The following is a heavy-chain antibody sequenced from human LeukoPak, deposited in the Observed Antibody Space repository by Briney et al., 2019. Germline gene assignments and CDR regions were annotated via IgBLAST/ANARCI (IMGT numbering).Heavy chain of an antibody. CDR1: GGSISSYY. CDR2: IYTSGST. D-gene: IGHD3-3*01. J-gene: IGHJ5*02. CDR3: AREAIFGVVTLNWFDP. Sequence: PSETLSLTCTVSGGSISSYYWSWIRQPAGKGLEWIGRIYTSGSTNYNPSLKSRVTMSVDTSKNQFSLKLSSVTAADTAVYYCAREAIFGVVTLNWFDPWGQGTLVTVSS. V-gene: IGHV4-4*07.